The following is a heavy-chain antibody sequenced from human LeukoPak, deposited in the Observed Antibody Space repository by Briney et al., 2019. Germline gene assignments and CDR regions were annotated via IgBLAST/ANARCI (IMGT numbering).Heavy chain of an antibody. D-gene: IGHD3-9*01. CDR2: INPKSGGT. V-gene: IGHV1-2*02. Sequence: ASVKVSCKASGYTFTSYDINWVRQATAQGLEWMGWINPKSGGTGYAQNFQGRVTVTRDTSINTAYMELSRLRSDDTAVYYCAGSDILTGYYNFWGQGTLVTVSS. CDR3: AGSDILTGYYNF. CDR1: GYTFTSYD. J-gene: IGHJ4*02.